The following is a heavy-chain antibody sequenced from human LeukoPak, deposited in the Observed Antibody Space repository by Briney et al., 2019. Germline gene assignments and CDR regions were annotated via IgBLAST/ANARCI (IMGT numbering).Heavy chain of an antibody. CDR2: ISSSGTTI. V-gene: IGHV3-11*01. J-gene: IGHJ5*02. D-gene: IGHD6-13*01. CDR3: ARAGRGIAAAGKTNWFDP. CDR1: GFTFSDYY. Sequence: KSGGSLRLSCAASGFTFSDYYMSWIRQAPGKGLEWVSYISSSGTTIYFSDSVRGRFTISRDNAKNSLYLQMNSLRAEDTAVYYCARAGRGIAAAGKTNWFDPWGQGTLVTVSS.